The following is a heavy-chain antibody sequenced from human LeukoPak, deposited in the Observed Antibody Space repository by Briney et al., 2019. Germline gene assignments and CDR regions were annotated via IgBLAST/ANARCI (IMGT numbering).Heavy chain of an antibody. CDR2: IYYSGNT. D-gene: IGHD2-2*02. Sequence: SETLSLTCTVSGVSITTYYWSWIRQPPGKGLEWIGFIYYSGNTNYNPSLKSRVTISVDTSKNQFSLKLSSVTAADTAVYYCARAYTSWAFDYWGQGTLVTVSS. CDR1: GVSITTYY. V-gene: IGHV4-59*01. J-gene: IGHJ4*02. CDR3: ARAYTSWAFDY.